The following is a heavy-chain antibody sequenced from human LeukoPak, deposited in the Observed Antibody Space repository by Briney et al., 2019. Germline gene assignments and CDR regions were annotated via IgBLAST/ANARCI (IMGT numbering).Heavy chain of an antibody. CDR1: GFTFSRYA. V-gene: IGHV3-23*01. J-gene: IGHJ4*02. CDR3: AKGLGYYYGSGSYYDY. D-gene: IGHD3-10*01. Sequence: PGGSLRLSCAASGFTFSRYAMSWVRQAPGKGLEWVSAISGSGGGTYYADSVKGRFTISRDNSKNTLYLQMNSLRAEDTAVYYCAKGLGYYYGSGSYYDYWGQGNLVTVSS. CDR2: ISGSGGGT.